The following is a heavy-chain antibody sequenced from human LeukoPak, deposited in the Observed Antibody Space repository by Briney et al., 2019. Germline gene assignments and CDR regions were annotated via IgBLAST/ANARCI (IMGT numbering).Heavy chain of an antibody. CDR1: GGSFSGYY. Sequence: PSETLSLTCAVYGGSFSGYYWSWLRQPPGKGLEWIGEINHSGSTNYNPSLKSRVTISVDTSKNQFSLKLSSVTAADTAVYYCARGPLSSPFDYWGQGTLVTVSS. CDR3: ARGPLSSPFDY. V-gene: IGHV4-34*01. J-gene: IGHJ4*02. CDR2: INHSGST.